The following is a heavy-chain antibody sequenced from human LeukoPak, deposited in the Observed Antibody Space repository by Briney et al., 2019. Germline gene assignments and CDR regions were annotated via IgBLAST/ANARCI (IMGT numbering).Heavy chain of an antibody. CDR1: GYTFTSYG. Sequence: ASVKVSCKASGYTFTSYGISWVRQAPGQGLEWMGWMNPNSGNTGYAQKFQGRVTMTRNTSISTAYMELSSLRSEDTAVYYCARPYSSSWYIGQYYYYGMDVWGQGTTVTVSS. J-gene: IGHJ6*02. CDR3: ARPYSSSWYIGQYYYYGMDV. CDR2: MNPNSGNT. V-gene: IGHV1-8*02. D-gene: IGHD6-13*01.